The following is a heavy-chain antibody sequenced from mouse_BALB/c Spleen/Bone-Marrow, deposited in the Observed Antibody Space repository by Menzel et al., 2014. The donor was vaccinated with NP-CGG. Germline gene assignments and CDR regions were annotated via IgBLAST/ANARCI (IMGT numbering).Heavy chain of an antibody. CDR1: GFNVKDTY. D-gene: IGHD1-2*01. V-gene: IGHV14-3*02. Sequence: EVQLQQSGAELVKPGASVKLSCTASGFNVKDTYMQWVKRRPEQGLEWIGRIDPANGNTQYDPTFQGKATITTDTSSNTAYLQLSSLTSEDTAFYYCTREGHYYGSYALDYWGQGTSVTVSS. CDR3: TREGHYYGSYALDY. CDR2: IDPANGNT. J-gene: IGHJ4*01.